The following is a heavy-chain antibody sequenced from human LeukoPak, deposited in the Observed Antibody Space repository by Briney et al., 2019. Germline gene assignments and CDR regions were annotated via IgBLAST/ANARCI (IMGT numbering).Heavy chain of an antibody. CDR1: GGTFSSYA. Sequence: SVKVSCKASGGTFSSYAICWVRQAPGQGLEWMGGIIPIFGTANYAQKFQGRVTITADKSTSTAYMGLSSLRSEDTAVYYCAGTGSPGDAFDIWGQGTMVTVSS. CDR2: IIPIFGTA. V-gene: IGHV1-69*06. D-gene: IGHD1-1*01. J-gene: IGHJ3*02. CDR3: AGTGSPGDAFDI.